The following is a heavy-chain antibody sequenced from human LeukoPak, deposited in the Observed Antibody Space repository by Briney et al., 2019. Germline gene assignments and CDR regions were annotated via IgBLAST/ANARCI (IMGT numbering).Heavy chain of an antibody. CDR1: GGSISSGSYY. J-gene: IGHJ6*02. D-gene: IGHD2-8*01. Sequence: TLSLTCTVSGGSISSGSYYWSWIRQPAGKGLEWIGRIYTSGSTNYNPSLKSRVTISVDTSKNQFSLKLSSVTAADTAVYYCARGHRTNGVCYGDYYGMDVWGQGTTVTVSS. V-gene: IGHV4-61*02. CDR3: ARGHRTNGVCYGDYYGMDV. CDR2: IYTSGST.